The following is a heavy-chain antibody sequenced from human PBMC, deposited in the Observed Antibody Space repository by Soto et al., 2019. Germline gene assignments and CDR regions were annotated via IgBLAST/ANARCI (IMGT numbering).Heavy chain of an antibody. Sequence: QVQLVQSGAEVKKPGSSVKVSCKASGGTFSNYTISWVRQAPGQGLEWMGRIIPILNIANYAQKFQGRVTITADKSTTTAYMELSCLRSEDTAVYYCARVSEMGTVTEGFYYYMDVWGKGTTVTVSS. CDR2: IIPILNIA. CDR3: ARVSEMGTVTEGFYYYMDV. J-gene: IGHJ6*03. D-gene: IGHD4-17*01. CDR1: GGTFSNYT. V-gene: IGHV1-69*02.